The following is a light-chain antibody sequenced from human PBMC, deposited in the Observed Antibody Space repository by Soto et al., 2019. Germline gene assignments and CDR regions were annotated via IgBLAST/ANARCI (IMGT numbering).Light chain of an antibody. J-gene: IGKJ1*01. CDR2: GAS. Sequence: EIVMSQSPATLSVSPGERATLSCRASQSVSSSLAWYQQKPGQAPRLLIYGASTRATGIPARFSGSGSGTEFTLTIIRLKSEASAVYYCQQYNHWWTFGQGTKVEIK. CDR1: QSVSSS. V-gene: IGKV3-15*01. CDR3: QQYNHWWT.